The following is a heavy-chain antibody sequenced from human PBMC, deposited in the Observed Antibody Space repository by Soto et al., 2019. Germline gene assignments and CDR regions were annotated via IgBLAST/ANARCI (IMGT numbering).Heavy chain of an antibody. CDR1: GYTFTSYG. CDR3: ARDGVETATGYYYGMDV. V-gene: IGHV1-18*01. D-gene: IGHD5-18*01. J-gene: IGHJ6*02. CDR2: ISAYNGNT. Sequence: QVQLVQSGAEVKKPGASVKVSCKASGYTFTSYGISWVRQAPGQGLEWMGWISAYNGNTNYAQKLQGRVTMTTDTSTSTASMELRSLRSDDTAVDYCARDGVETATGYYYGMDVWGQGTTVTVSS.